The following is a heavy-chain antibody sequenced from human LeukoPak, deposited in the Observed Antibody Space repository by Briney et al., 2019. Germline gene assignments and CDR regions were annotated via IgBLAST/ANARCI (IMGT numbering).Heavy chain of an antibody. D-gene: IGHD2-21*02. V-gene: IGHV4-59*01. Sequence: PSETLSLTCTVSGGSISSYYWSWIRQPPGKGLEWIGYIYYSGSTNYNPSLKSRVTISVDTSKNHFSLKLSSVTAADTAVYYCARLRGDLYYFDYWGQGTLVTVSS. CDR3: ARLRGDLYYFDY. CDR2: IYYSGST. J-gene: IGHJ4*02. CDR1: GGSISSYY.